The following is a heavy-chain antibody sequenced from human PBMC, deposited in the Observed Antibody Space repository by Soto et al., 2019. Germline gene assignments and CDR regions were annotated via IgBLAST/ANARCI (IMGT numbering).Heavy chain of an antibody. D-gene: IGHD6-19*01. J-gene: IGHJ4*02. V-gene: IGHV3-23*01. CDR3: AKDLLQWLGGSGLFDY. CDR2: ISPTGGST. CDR1: GFSFSSYA. Sequence: EVQLLESGGGLVHPGGSLRLSCATSGFSFSSYAMTWLRQAPGKGLEWVSTISPTGGSTYYADSVTGRFTISRDDSKNTGYLHMNSMILEDTATYYCAKDLLQWLGGSGLFDYWVQVTLFTGSS.